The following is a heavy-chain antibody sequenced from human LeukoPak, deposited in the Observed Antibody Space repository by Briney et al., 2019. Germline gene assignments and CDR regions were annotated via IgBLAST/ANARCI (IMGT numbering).Heavy chain of an antibody. Sequence: SGTLSLTCAVSGGSISSSNWWSWVRQPPGKGLEWIGEIYHSGSTNYNPSLKSRVTISVDKSKNQFSLKLSSVTAADTAVYYCARTMFSGYDYHNWFDPWGQGTLVTVSS. CDR2: IYHSGST. D-gene: IGHD5-12*01. J-gene: IGHJ5*02. CDR3: ARTMFSGYDYHNWFDP. V-gene: IGHV4-4*02. CDR1: GGSISSSNW.